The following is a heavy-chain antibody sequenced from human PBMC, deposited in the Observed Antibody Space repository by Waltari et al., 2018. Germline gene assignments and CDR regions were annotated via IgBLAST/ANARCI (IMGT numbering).Heavy chain of an antibody. Sequence: QVQLVQSGAEVKKPGASVNVSCKASGYTFLGYYIHWVRQAPGQGLEWMGWINPNTGGTKDAQKYQGRVTLTRDTSISTAYMELSSLGSDDMAVFYCARQAARNFDYWGQGTLVTVSS. CDR2: INPNTGGT. J-gene: IGHJ4*02. CDR3: ARQAARNFDY. CDR1: GYTFLGYY. V-gene: IGHV1-2*02.